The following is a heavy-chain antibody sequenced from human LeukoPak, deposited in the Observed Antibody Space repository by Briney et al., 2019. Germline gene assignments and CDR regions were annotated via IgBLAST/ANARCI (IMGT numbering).Heavy chain of an antibody. Sequence: SETLSLTCTVSGGYISSSSYYWGWIRQPPGKGLEWIGRIYYSGSTYYNPSLKSRVTISVDTSKNQFSLKLSSVTAADTAVYYCARGGDSSGYYYVDYWGQGTLVTVSS. CDR1: GGYISSSSYY. V-gene: IGHV4-39*07. CDR3: ARGGDSSGYYYVDY. J-gene: IGHJ4*02. CDR2: IYYSGST. D-gene: IGHD3-22*01.